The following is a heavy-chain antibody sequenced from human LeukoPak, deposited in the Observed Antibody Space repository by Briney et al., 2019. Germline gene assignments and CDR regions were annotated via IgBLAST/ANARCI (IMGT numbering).Heavy chain of an antibody. J-gene: IGHJ4*02. CDR3: ARAYAGGYSV. Sequence: ASVKVSCKASGGTFSSYAISWVRQAPGQGLEWMGRIIPIFGIANYAQKFQGRVTITTDESTSTAYMELSSLRSEDTAVYYCARAYAGGYSVWGQGTLVTVSS. CDR1: GGTFSSYA. CDR2: IIPIFGIA. D-gene: IGHD2-2*01. V-gene: IGHV1-69*05.